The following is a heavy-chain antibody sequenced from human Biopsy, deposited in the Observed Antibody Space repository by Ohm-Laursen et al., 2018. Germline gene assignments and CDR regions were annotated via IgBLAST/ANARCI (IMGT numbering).Heavy chain of an antibody. J-gene: IGHJ2*01. V-gene: IGHV4-59*08. CDR2: IYYTGST. CDR1: GGSISSYY. D-gene: IGHD1-26*01. CDR3: ARHAPSYSGSYWRYFDL. Sequence: GTLSLTWTVSGGSISSYYWSWIRQPPGRGLEWIGYIYYTGSTNYNPSLKSQVTISVDTSMNHLSLRLTSVTAADTAVYYCARHAPSYSGSYWRYFDLWGRGTLVTVSS.